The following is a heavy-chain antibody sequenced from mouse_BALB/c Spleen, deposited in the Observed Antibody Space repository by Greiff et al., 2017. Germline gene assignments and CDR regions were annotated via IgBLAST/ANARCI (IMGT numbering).Heavy chain of an antibody. J-gene: IGHJ4*01. V-gene: IGHV5-6-5*01. D-gene: IGHD1-1*01. CDR3: ARDYYDAMDY. CDR1: GFTFSSYA. CDR2: ISSGGST. Sequence: EVQLVESGGGLVKPGGSLKLSCAASGFTFSSYAMSWVRQTPEKRLEWVASISSGGSTYYPDSVKGRFTISRDNARNILYLQMSSLRSEDTAMYYCARDYYDAMDYWGQGTSVTVSS.